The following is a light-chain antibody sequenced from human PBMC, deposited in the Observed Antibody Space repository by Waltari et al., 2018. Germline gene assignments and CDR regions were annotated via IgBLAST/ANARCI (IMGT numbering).Light chain of an antibody. J-gene: IGLJ3*02. CDR2: DVS. V-gene: IGLV2-14*04. CDR3: SSYASSNTWV. Sequence: WYQQYPGKPPKLMTYDVSKRPSGVSSRFSGSKSGNTASLTISGLQAEDEADYYCSSYASSNTWVFGGGTKLTVL.